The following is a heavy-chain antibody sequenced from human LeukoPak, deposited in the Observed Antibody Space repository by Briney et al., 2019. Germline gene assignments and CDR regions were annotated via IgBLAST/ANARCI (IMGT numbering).Heavy chain of an antibody. CDR3: ASSIVYCSSTSCYFN. CDR2: INPNSGGT. D-gene: IGHD2-2*01. Sequence: GASVTVSCKASGYTFTVYFMHWVRQAPGQGLEWMGWINPNSGGTNYAQKFQGRVTMTRDTSISTAYMELSRLRSDDTAVYYCASSIVYCSSTSCYFNWGQRTLVTVSS. CDR1: GYTFTVYF. J-gene: IGHJ4*02. V-gene: IGHV1-2*02.